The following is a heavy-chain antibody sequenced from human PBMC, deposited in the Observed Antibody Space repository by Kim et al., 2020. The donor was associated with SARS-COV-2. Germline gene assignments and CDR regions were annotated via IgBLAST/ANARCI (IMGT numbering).Heavy chain of an antibody. J-gene: IGHJ5*02. CDR1: GFTFSSYG. D-gene: IGHD4-17*01. V-gene: IGHV3-30*03. Sequence: GGSLRLSCAASGFTFSSYGMHWVRQAPGKGLEWVAVISYDGSNKYYADSVKGRFTISRDNSKNTLYLQMNSLRAEDTAVYYCARDQDGGDYGGNWFDPWGQGTLVTVSS. CDR2: ISYDGSNK. CDR3: ARDQDGGDYGGNWFDP.